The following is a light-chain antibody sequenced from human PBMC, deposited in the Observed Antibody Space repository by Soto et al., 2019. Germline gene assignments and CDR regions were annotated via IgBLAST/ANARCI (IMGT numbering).Light chain of an antibody. CDR3: CSYAGSYVV. CDR2: DFT. Sequence: HSALTQPRSVSGSPGQSVAISCTGTSSDVGGHSYVSWYQHHPGKAPKLMIYDFTKRPSGVPDRLSGSKSGNTASLTISGLQAEDEGDYYCCSYAGSYVVFGGGTKLTVL. V-gene: IGLV2-11*01. CDR1: SSDVGGHSY. J-gene: IGLJ2*01.